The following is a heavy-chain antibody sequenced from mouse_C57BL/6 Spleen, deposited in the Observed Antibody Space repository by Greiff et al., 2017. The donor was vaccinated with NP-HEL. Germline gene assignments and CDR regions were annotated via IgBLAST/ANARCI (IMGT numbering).Heavy chain of an antibody. V-gene: IGHV3-6*01. Sequence: EVKLQESGPGLVKPSQSLSLTCSVTGYSITSGYYWNWIRQFPGNKLEWMGNISYDGSNNYNPSLKNRISITRDTSKNQFFLKLNSVTTEDTATYYCAPFYYDYEAWFAYWGQGTLVTVSA. CDR2: ISYDGSN. CDR3: APFYYDYEAWFAY. CDR1: GYSITSGYY. J-gene: IGHJ3*01. D-gene: IGHD2-4*01.